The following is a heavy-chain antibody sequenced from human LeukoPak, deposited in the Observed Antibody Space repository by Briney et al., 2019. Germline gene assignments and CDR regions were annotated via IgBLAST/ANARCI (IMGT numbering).Heavy chain of an antibody. Sequence: PGGSLRLSCAASGFTFSSYAMSWVRQAPGKGLEWVSAISGSGGSTYYADFVKGRFTISRDNSKNTLYLQMNSLRAEDTAVYYCAKGVLLIGIFDYWGQGTLVTVSS. V-gene: IGHV3-23*01. J-gene: IGHJ4*02. CDR3: AKGVLLIGIFDY. CDR2: ISGSGGST. CDR1: GFTFSSYA. D-gene: IGHD2-15*01.